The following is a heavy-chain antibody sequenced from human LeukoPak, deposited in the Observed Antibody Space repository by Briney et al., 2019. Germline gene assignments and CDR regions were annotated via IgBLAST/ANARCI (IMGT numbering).Heavy chain of an antibody. CDR1: GFTFSRYW. CDR2: INSEGSSI. CDR3: ASGGDFVSDGLDI. Sequence: GGSLRLSCAASGFTFSRYWMHWVRQVPGKGLVWVSRINSEGSSISYADSVKGRFSISRDNAKNTLFLQMNSLRGDDTAVYFCASGGDFVSDGLDIWGQGSMVTVS. D-gene: IGHD2-21*02. J-gene: IGHJ3*02. V-gene: IGHV3-74*01.